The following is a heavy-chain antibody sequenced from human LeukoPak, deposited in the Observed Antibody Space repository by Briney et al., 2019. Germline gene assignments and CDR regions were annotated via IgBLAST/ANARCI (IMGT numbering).Heavy chain of an antibody. Sequence: GGSLRLSCAASGFTFSSYAMSWVRQAPGKGLEWVSSISSSSSYIYYADSVKGRFTISRDNAKNSLYLQMNSLRAEDTAVYYCARAWAHIDGMDVWGQGTTVTVS. CDR2: ISSSSSYI. D-gene: IGHD2-21*01. CDR3: ARAWAHIDGMDV. J-gene: IGHJ6*02. V-gene: IGHV3-21*01. CDR1: GFTFSSYA.